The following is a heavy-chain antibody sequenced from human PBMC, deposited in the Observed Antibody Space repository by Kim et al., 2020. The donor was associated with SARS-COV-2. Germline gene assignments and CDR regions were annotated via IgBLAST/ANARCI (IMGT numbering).Heavy chain of an antibody. D-gene: IGHD3-16*01. CDR3: ARDLRSWGPPNWYFDL. CDR2: IWYDGSNK. V-gene: IGHV3-33*01. J-gene: IGHJ2*01. Sequence: GGSLRLSCAASGFTFSSYGMHWVRQAPGKGLEWVAVIWYDGSNKYYADSVKGRFTISRDNSKNTLYLQMNSLRVEDTAVYYCARDLRSWGPPNWYFDLWGRGTLVTVSS. CDR1: GFTFSSYG.